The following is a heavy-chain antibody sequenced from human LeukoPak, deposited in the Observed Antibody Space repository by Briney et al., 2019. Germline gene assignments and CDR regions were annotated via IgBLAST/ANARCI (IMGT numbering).Heavy chain of an antibody. CDR3: ARDSGWWRFDF. D-gene: IGHD6-13*01. CDR1: GFTFSTYT. Sequence: GGSLRLSCAASGFTFSTYTMSWVRQAPGKGLEWVSAISGRGDSTYYADSVKGRFTISRDNSKNTLYLQMNSLRAEDTAVYYCARDSGWWRFDFWGQGTLVTVSS. V-gene: IGHV3-23*01. J-gene: IGHJ4*02. CDR2: ISGRGDST.